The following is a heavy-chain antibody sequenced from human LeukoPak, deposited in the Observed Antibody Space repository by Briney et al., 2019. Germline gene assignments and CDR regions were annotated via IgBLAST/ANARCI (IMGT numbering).Heavy chain of an antibody. CDR2: INHSGST. CDR1: GGPFSGYY. Sequence: SETLSLTCAVYGGPFSGYYWSWIRQPPGKGLEWIGEINHSGSTNYNPSLKSRVTISVDTSKNQFSLKLSSVTAADTAVYYCAREMRDYYDSSGYYGYFDYWGQGTLVTVSS. D-gene: IGHD3-22*01. CDR3: AREMRDYYDSSGYYGYFDY. V-gene: IGHV4-34*01. J-gene: IGHJ4*02.